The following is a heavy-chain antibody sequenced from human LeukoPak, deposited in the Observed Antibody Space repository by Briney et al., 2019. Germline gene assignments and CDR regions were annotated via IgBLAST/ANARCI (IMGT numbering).Heavy chain of an antibody. CDR1: GGSISSYY. D-gene: IGHD2/OR15-2a*01. J-gene: IGHJ4*02. Sequence: PSETLSLTCTVSGGSISSYYWSWIRQPPGKGLEWIAYISDIGSINYNPSLKSRVTTSLDTSKKQFSLKLSSVTAADTAVYYCAAHHPRNTVDFWGQGTLVTVSS. V-gene: IGHV4-59*08. CDR3: AAHHPRNTVDF. CDR2: ISDIGSI.